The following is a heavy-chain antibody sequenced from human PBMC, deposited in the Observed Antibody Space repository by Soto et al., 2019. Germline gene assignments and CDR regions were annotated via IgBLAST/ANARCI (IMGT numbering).Heavy chain of an antibody. Sequence: QVQLVQSGAEVKKPGASVKVSCKASGYTFTSYYMHWVRQAPGQGLEWMGIINPNGGSTSYPQQFQGRVTMTTDTSTSTDHMELSSLGSEDTAVYYCARALTFFGVYDYYGMDVWGQGTPVTVS. D-gene: IGHD3-3*01. CDR2: INPNGGST. CDR1: GYTFTSYY. J-gene: IGHJ6*02. V-gene: IGHV1-46*01. CDR3: ARALTFFGVYDYYGMDV.